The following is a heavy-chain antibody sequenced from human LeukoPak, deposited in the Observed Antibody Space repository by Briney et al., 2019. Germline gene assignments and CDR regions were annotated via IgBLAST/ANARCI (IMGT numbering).Heavy chain of an antibody. V-gene: IGHV4-39*01. D-gene: IGHD1-26*01. CDR2: IYYSGSS. CDR1: GDSVTISSYC. J-gene: IGHJ5*02. Sequence: SETLSLTCTVAGDSVTISSYCWGWIRQPPGKGLEWIGCIYYSGSSYYNSSLNSRVTISVDTSKNEFSLRLKSVTATDTALYYCVRHRSGHAWLDPWGQGTLVTVSS. CDR3: VRHRSGHAWLDP.